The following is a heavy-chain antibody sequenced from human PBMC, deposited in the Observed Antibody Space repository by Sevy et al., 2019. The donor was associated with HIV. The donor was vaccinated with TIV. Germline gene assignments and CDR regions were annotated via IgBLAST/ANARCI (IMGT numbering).Heavy chain of an antibody. J-gene: IGHJ4*02. D-gene: IGHD5-18*01. Sequence: GGSLRLSCAASGFTFSSYSMNWVRQAPGKGLEWVSSISSSSSYIYYADSVKGRFTISRDNAKNSLYLQMNSLRAEDTAVYYCARDRALGYSYGYDYWGQGILVTVSS. CDR2: ISSSSSYI. CDR3: ARDRALGYSYGYDY. CDR1: GFTFSSYS. V-gene: IGHV3-21*01.